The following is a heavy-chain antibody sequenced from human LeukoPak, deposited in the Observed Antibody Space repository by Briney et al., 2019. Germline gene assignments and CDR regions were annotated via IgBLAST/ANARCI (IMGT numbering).Heavy chain of an antibody. J-gene: IGHJ4*02. Sequence: PGGSLRLSCAATGFTFSGFEMNWVRQAPGKGLEWVSYISSSGSAKYYADSVKGRSTISRDNTKSSLYLQMNSLRGEDTAVYYCASQDYWGQGTLVTVSS. V-gene: IGHV3-48*03. CDR2: ISSSGSAK. CDR1: GFTFSGFE. CDR3: ASQDY.